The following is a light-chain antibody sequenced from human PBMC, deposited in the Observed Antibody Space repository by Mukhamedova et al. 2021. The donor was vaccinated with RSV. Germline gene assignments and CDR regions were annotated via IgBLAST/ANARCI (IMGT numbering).Light chain of an antibody. V-gene: IGKV3-15*01. J-gene: IGKJ4*01. CDR1: QSVSSN. CDR3: QQYNYWPS. CDR2: GAS. Sequence: TLSCRASQSVSSNLAWYQQKPGQAPRLLIYGASTRATGVPARFSGSGSGTEFSLTISSLQSEDFALYYCQQYNYWPSFGGGTKV.